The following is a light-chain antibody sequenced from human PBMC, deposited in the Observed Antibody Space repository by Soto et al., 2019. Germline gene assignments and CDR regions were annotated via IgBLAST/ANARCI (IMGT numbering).Light chain of an antibody. J-gene: IGKJ4*01. CDR2: GAS. Sequence: DIQLTQSPCFLSASVGDRVTITCRASQGIGTYLAWYQQKPGKAPKLLISGASTLQSGVSSRFSGGGSGTEFTLTISSLQPEDFATYFCQQLHTFGVTFGGGTKVDSK. CDR1: QGIGTY. V-gene: IGKV1-9*01. CDR3: QQLHTFGVT.